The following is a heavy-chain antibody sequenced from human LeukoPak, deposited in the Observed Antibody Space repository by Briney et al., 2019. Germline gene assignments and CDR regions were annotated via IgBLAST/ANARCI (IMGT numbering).Heavy chain of an antibody. CDR3: AKATVTIFGVATYYFDN. CDR2: ISSRSTST. CDR1: GFTFSTYS. Sequence: PGGSLRLSCAASGFTFSTYSMHWVRQAPGKGLEWVSYISSRSTSTYYADSVKGRFNISRDNAKNSLYLQMNSLRAEDTAVYYCAKATVTIFGVATYYFDNWGQGTLVTVSS. D-gene: IGHD3-3*01. V-gene: IGHV3-48*01. J-gene: IGHJ4*02.